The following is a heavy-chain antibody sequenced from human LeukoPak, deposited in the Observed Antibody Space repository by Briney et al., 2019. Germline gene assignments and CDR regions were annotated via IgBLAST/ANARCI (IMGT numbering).Heavy chain of an antibody. Sequence: PGGSLRLSCVVSGFIFSTCGMHWVRQAPGKGLEWVAVIWNDGTKQYYVESVKGRFTISRDDSKNTLYLQMNSLRAEDTAVYYCARDPGYCSSTSCLYNWFDPWGQGTLVTVSS. CDR1: GFIFSTCG. CDR2: IWNDGTKQ. V-gene: IGHV3-33*01. CDR3: ARDPGYCSSTSCLYNWFDP. D-gene: IGHD2-2*01. J-gene: IGHJ5*02.